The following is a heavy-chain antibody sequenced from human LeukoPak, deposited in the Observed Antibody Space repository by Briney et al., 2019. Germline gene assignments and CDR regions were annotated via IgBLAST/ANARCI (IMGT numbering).Heavy chain of an antibody. V-gene: IGHV1-2*02. D-gene: IGHD4-23*01. CDR1: GYTFTGYY. J-gene: IGHJ4*02. CDR3: ARDTSGGPYFDY. Sequence: ASVKVSCKASGYTFTGYYMHWVRQAPGQGLEGMGWINPNSGGTNYAQDFHGRVTMARDTSISTAYMELSRLRSDDTAVYYCARDTSGGPYFDYWGQGTLVTVAS. CDR2: INPNSGGT.